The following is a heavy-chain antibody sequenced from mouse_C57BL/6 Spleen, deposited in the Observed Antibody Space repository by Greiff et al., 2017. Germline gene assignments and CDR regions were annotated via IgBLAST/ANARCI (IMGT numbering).Heavy chain of an antibody. D-gene: IGHD1-1*01. J-gene: IGHJ4*01. V-gene: IGHV5-6*01. CDR1: GFTFSSYG. CDR3: ASIYYYGSSYDAMDY. CDR2: ISSGGSYT. Sequence: EVKLVESGGDLVKPGGSLKLSCAASGFTFSSYGMSWVRQTPDKRLEWVATISSGGSYTYYPDSVKGRFTISRDNAKNTLYLQMSSLKSEDTAMYYCASIYYYGSSYDAMDYWGQGTSVTVSS.